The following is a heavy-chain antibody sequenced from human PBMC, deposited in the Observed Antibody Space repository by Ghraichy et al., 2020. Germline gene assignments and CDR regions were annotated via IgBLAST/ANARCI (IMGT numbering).Heavy chain of an antibody. CDR2: INANDGST. Sequence: GGSLRLSCAASGFTFSIHAMSWVRQAPGKGLECVSGINANDGSTYYADSVKGRFTISRDNSKNTLYLQMSSLRDEETAIYYCAKDSLIRGESFRFLFDSWGQGTLVSVSA. V-gene: IGHV3-23*01. J-gene: IGHJ4*02. D-gene: IGHD3-3*01. CDR3: AKDSLIRGESFRFLFDS. CDR1: GFTFSIHA.